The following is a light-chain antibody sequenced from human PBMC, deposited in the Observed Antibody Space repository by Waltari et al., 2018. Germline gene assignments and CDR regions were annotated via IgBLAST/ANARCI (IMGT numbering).Light chain of an antibody. CDR1: SSNIGGNV. J-gene: IGLJ1*01. V-gene: IGLV1-44*01. CDR3: VAWDDSLTGYV. Sequence: QSVLTQPPSTSGTPGQRVIISCSGSSSNIGGNVVNWYQQIPRTAPKLLIYSSDTRPSGVPGRFPGSKSGTSASLAIGGLQSEDEADYYCVAWDDSLTGYVFGTGTKVTVL. CDR2: SSD.